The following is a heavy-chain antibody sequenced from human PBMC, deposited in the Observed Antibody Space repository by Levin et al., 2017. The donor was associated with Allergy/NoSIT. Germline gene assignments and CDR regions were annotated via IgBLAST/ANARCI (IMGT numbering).Heavy chain of an antibody. CDR1: GFTFSSYS. CDR2: ISSSSSTI. CDR3: ARAQYYYDSSGDFDY. Sequence: LSLTCAASGFTFSSYSMNWVRQAPGKGLEWVSYISSSSSTIYYADSVKGRFTISRDNAKNSLYLQMNSLRDEDTAVYYCARAQYYYDSSGDFDYWGQGTLVTVSS. V-gene: IGHV3-48*02. J-gene: IGHJ4*02. D-gene: IGHD3-22*01.